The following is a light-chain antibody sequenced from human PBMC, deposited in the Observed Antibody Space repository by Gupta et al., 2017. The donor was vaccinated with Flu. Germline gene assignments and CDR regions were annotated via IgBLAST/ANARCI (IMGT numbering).Light chain of an antibody. Sequence: DVVMTQSPLSLLVTLGQTASISCRSSQGLVYIDGNHYLHWFKQRPGQAPRRIIYKASKRDSGVPYRFSGSGFGTDFTLKISRGEAEDVGIYFCRQSELCPRSFGQGTPVEIK. CDR1: QGLVYIDGNHY. J-gene: IGKJ1*01. CDR3: RQSELCPRS. V-gene: IGKV2-30*01. CDR2: KAS.